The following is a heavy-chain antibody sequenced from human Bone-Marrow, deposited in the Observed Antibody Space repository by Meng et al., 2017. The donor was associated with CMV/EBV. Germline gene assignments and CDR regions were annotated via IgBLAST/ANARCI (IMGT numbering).Heavy chain of an antibody. CDR2: ISSSSSYI. J-gene: IGHJ4*02. CDR3: ARDRSSYDFWSGYHTYY. D-gene: IGHD3-3*01. V-gene: IGHV3-21*01. CDR1: GFTFSSYS. Sequence: LSLTCAASGFTFSSYSMNWVRQAPGKGLEWVSSISSSSSYIYYADSVKGRFTISRDNAKNSLYLQMNSLRAEDTAVYYCARDRSSYDFWSGYHTYYWGQGTLVTVSS.